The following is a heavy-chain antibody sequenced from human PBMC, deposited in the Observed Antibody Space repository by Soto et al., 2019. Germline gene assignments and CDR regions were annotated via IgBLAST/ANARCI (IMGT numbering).Heavy chain of an antibody. CDR1: GFSLSTSGVG. CDR3: AHLRGDDFWSGYLFDY. D-gene: IGHD3-3*01. Sequence: QITLKESGPTLVKPTQTLTLTCTFSGFSLSTSGVGVGWIRQPPGKALEWLALIYWDDDKRHSPSLKSRLTITKDTSKNQVVLTMTNMDPVDTATYYCAHLRGDDFWSGYLFDYWGQGTLVTVSS. V-gene: IGHV2-5*02. CDR2: IYWDDDK. J-gene: IGHJ4*02.